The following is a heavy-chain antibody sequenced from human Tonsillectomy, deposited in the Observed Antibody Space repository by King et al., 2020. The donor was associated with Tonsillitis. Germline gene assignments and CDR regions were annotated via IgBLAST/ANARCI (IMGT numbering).Heavy chain of an antibody. J-gene: IGHJ6*02. CDR3: ARGGSDDNYYYYGMDV. Sequence: VQLVESGGGVVQPGRSLRLSCAASGFTFSSYAMHWVRQAPGKGLEWVAVISYDGSNKYYADSVKGRFTISRDNSKNTLYLQMNSLRAEDTAVYYCARGGSDDNYYYYGMDVWGQGTTVTVSS. CDR2: ISYDGSNK. V-gene: IGHV3-30-3*01. D-gene: IGHD3-9*01. CDR1: GFTFSSYA.